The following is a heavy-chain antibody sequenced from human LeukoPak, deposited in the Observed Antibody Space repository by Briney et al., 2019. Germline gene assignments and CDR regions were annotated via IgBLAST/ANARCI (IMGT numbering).Heavy chain of an antibody. CDR2: ISYEGSNK. CDR1: GFTFSIYG. J-gene: IGHJ4*02. Sequence: GGSLRLSCAASGFTFSIYGMHWVRHAPGKGLEWLAVISYEGSNKYYADSVKGRFTISRDHSKNTLYLQMNSLRAEGTAVYYCARTPLRWIQLWGIDYWGQGTLVTVS. CDR3: ARTPLRWIQLWGIDY. D-gene: IGHD5-18*01. V-gene: IGHV3-30*03.